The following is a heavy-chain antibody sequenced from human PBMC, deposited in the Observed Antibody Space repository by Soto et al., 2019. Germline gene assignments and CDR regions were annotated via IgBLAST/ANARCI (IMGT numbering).Heavy chain of an antibody. CDR2: IYYSGIT. CDR3: ARHGSN. Sequence: QSQLQESGPGLVKPSETLSLTCTVSGVSISNSSYYWGWIRRPPGKGLEWIGTIYYSGITYYNPSLKSRVTISVDTSKNQFSLKLTSVTAADTAVYYCARHGSNWGQGTLVTVSS. CDR1: GVSISNSSYY. V-gene: IGHV4-39*01. J-gene: IGHJ4*02.